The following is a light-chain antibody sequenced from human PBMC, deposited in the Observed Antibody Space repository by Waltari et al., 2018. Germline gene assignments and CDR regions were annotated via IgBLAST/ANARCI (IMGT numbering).Light chain of an antibody. CDR2: HAS. Sequence: TVVTQSPATLSVSPGERATLSCRTSQTIGFSLAWYQQKPGQAPRLLIYHASTRATGIPDRFSGSGSESDFTLTISSLQSEDVAVYYCQQYNNWSPGTFGQGTKVEI. CDR3: QQYNNWSPGT. J-gene: IGKJ1*01. V-gene: IGKV3-15*01. CDR1: QTIGFS.